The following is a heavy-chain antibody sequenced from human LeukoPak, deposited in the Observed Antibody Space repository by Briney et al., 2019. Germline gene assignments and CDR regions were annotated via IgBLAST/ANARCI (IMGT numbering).Heavy chain of an antibody. D-gene: IGHD3-3*01. V-gene: IGHV3-23*01. J-gene: IGHJ4*02. CDR3: ARETYYDFWSGQLKVPFDY. CDR2: ISGSGGST. CDR1: GFTFSSYG. Sequence: PGGSLRLSCAASGFTFSSYGMSWVRQAPGKGLEWVSAISGSGGSTYYADSVKGRFTISRDNSKNTLYLQMNSLRAEDTAVYYCARETYYDFWSGQLKVPFDYWGQGTLVTVSS.